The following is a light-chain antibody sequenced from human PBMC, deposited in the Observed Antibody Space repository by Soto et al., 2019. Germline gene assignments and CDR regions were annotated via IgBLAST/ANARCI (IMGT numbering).Light chain of an antibody. CDR2: EVS. Sequence: QSALTQAACVSGSPGQSITISCTGTSSDVGAYNYVSWYQQHPGKAPKLLIFEVSSRPSGVSNRFSGSKSGSTASLTISGLQAEDEADYYCSSYADSDTLYVFGTGTKVTVL. V-gene: IGLV2-14*01. CDR3: SSYADSDTLYV. J-gene: IGLJ1*01. CDR1: SSDVGAYNY.